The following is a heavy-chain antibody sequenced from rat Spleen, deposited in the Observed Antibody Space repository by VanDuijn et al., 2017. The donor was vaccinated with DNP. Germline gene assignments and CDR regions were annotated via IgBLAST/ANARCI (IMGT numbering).Heavy chain of an antibody. CDR1: GFIFSNYD. J-gene: IGHJ4*01. CDR3: ARVGDLHDGGDGDVLDA. V-gene: IGHV5-19*01. CDR2: ISPSGGST. Sequence: EVQLVESGGGLVQPGRSLKLSCAASGFIFSNYDMAWVRQAPTKGLEWVAYISPSGGSTYYRDSVKGRFTISRDDAKNTLSLQMNSLRSEDTATYYCARVGDLHDGGDGDVLDAWGQGTSVTVSS. D-gene: IGHD1-12*02.